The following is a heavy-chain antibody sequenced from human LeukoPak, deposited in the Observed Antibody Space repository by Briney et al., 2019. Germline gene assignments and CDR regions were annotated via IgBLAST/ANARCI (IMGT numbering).Heavy chain of an antibody. D-gene: IGHD2/OR15-2a*01. CDR1: GFSLSGYW. J-gene: IGHJ4*02. V-gene: IGHV3-7*01. CDR3: ARDLDFYATDY. Sequence: GGSLRLSCAASGFSLSGYWMSWVRQAPGKGLEWVANIGKDGTGNHYVDSVKGRFTISRDNAKNSLYLEMNSLRADDTAVYYCARDLDFYATDYWGQGTLVTVSS. CDR2: IGKDGTGN.